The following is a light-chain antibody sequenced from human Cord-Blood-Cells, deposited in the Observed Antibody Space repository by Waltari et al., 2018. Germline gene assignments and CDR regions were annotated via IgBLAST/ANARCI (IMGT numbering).Light chain of an antibody. CDR3: SSYTSSSTYV. CDR2: DVS. CDR1: SSDVGGYNY. V-gene: IGLV2-14*01. Sequence: QSALTQPASVSGSPGQSITISCTGTSSDVGGYNYVSWYQQHPGKAPKLIIYDVSNXXXXXXXXXXXXXXXXXXXXXISGLQAEDEADYYCSSYTSSSTYVFGTGTKVTVL. J-gene: IGLJ1*01.